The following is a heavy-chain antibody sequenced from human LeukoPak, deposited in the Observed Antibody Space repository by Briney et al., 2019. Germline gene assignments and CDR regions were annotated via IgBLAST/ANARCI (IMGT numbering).Heavy chain of an antibody. CDR1: GGSISSNTYH. J-gene: IGHJ4*02. CDR3: ARQKGGSGSYPHFDY. V-gene: IGHV4-61*01. Sequence: SETLSLTCTVSGGSISSNTYHWSWIRQPPGKGLEWVGYMYYTGATSYNPSLKSRVTISLDTSKNQFSLKLSSVTAADTAVYYCARQKGGSGSYPHFDYWGQGTLVAVSS. CDR2: MYYTGAT. D-gene: IGHD3-10*01.